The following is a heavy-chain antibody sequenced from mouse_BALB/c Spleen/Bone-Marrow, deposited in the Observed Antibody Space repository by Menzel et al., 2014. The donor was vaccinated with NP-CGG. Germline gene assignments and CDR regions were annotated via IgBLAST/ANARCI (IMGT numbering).Heavy chain of an antibody. CDR1: GYAFTNYL. CDR3: AREVRRNYAMDY. D-gene: IGHD2-14*01. V-gene: IGHV1-54*03. CDR2: INPRSGGT. Sequence: QVQLKQSGAELVRPGTSVKVSCKASGYAFTNYLIEWVKQRPGQGLEWIGVINPRSGGTNYNEKFKGKATLTADKSSSTAYMQLSSLTSDDSAVYFCAREVRRNYAMDYWGQGTSVTVSS. J-gene: IGHJ4*01.